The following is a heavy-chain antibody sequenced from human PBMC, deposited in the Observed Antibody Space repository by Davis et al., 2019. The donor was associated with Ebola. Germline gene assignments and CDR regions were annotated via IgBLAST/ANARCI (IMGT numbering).Heavy chain of an antibody. CDR2: INQDGGEK. CDR1: GFSFSSDW. Sequence: GSLRLSCAASGFSFSSDWMTWVRQAPGKGLEWVANINQDGGEKNYVGSVKGRFTISRDNSKNSLYLQMNSLRAEDTAVYYCARERIMGTTGSIFDYWGQGTLVAVSS. D-gene: IGHD1-26*01. J-gene: IGHJ4*02. CDR3: ARERIMGTTGSIFDY. V-gene: IGHV3-7*01.